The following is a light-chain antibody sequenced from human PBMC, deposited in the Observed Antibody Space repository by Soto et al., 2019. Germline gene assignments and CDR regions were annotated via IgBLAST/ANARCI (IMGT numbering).Light chain of an antibody. J-gene: IGKJ4*01. V-gene: IGKV3-20*01. CDR2: GAS. CDR3: QQYQSLT. CDR1: QSVSSSY. Sequence: IGLTQSPAVLALTTGDRATLSCRASQSVSSSYLAWYQHKPGQAPRLLIHGASSGVTGIPDRFSGSGSGADFTLTITRLEPEDFAVYYCQQYQSLTFGGGTKVDIK.